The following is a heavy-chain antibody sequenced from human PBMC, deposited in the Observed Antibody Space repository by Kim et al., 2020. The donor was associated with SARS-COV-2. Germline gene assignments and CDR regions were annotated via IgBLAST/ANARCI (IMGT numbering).Heavy chain of an antibody. Sequence: GGSLRLSCAASGFTFSSYCMHWVRQAPGKGLEWVSCINSGGSSTYYADSVKGRFTISRDNAKNTLYLQMNSLRAEDTAVYYCATESASNSYSNWYLDVWGQGTMVTVSS. V-gene: IGHV3-74*01. J-gene: IGHJ6*02. CDR2: INSGGSST. CDR1: GFTFSSYC. D-gene: IGHD7-27*01. CDR3: ATESASNSYSNWYLDV.